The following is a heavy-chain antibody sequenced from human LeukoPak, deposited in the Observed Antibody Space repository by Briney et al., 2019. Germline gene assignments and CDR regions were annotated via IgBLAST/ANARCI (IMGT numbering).Heavy chain of an antibody. J-gene: IGHJ4*02. V-gene: IGHV3-30*18. CDR3: AKEYSGYDQYFDY. CDR1: GFTFSSYG. D-gene: IGHD5-12*01. CDR2: ISYDGSNK. Sequence: GGSLRLSCAASGFTFSSYGMHWVRQAPGKGLEWVAVISYDGSNKYYADSVKGRFTISRDNSKNTLYLQMNSLRAEDTAVYYCAKEYSGYDQYFDYWGQGTLVTVSS.